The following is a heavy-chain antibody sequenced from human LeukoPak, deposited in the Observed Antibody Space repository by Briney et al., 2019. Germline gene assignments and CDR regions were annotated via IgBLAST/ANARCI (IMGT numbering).Heavy chain of an antibody. CDR1: GFTFDDYG. V-gene: IGHV3-20*04. D-gene: IGHD3-3*02. CDR2: INWNGGST. Sequence: PGGSLRLSCAASGFTFDDYGMSWVRQAPGKGLEWVSGINWNGGSTGYADSVKGRFTISRDNGKRSLYLQMNSLTAEDTAVYYCARTIGLADVDFDYWGQGIPVTVSS. J-gene: IGHJ4*02. CDR3: ARTIGLADVDFDY.